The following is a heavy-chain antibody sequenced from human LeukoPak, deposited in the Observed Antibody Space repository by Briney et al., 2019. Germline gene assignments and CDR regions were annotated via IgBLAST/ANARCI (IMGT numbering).Heavy chain of an antibody. CDR2: IYHSGST. J-gene: IGHJ4*01. V-gene: IGHV4-38-2*01. Sequence: SETLSLTCAVSGYSISSGYYWGWIRQPPGKGLEWLGSIYHSGSTYSNPSLKSRDTTSVDTSTTQCSLKLSSVTAADTAVYYWARLIPRFDYWGRGTLVSV. CDR1: GYSISSGYY. CDR3: ARLIPRFDY.